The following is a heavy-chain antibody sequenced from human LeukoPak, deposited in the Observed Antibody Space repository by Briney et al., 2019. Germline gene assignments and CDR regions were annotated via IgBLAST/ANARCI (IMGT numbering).Heavy chain of an antibody. V-gene: IGHV3-7*01. J-gene: IGHJ4*02. CDR3: AKVAKYYYGSETYYFFEH. CDR2: IKQDGTEK. D-gene: IGHD3-10*01. Sequence: PGGSLRLSCAGSGFTFNTYNMNWVRQASGKGLEWVANIKQDGTEKYYVDSVKGRFTISRDNAKNSLYLQMNSLRVEDTAVYYCAKVAKYYYGSETYYFFEHWGQGTPVTASS. CDR1: GFTFNTYN.